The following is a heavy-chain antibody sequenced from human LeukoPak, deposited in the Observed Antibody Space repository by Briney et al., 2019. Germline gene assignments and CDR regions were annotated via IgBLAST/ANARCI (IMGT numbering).Heavy chain of an antibody. D-gene: IGHD3-16*01. CDR1: GFTFSSYS. CDR3: AKGYYDYVWGSYYFDY. J-gene: IGHJ4*02. CDR2: ISGSGGST. Sequence: PGGSLRLSCAASGFTFSSYSMNWVRQAPGKGLEWVSAISGSGGSTYYADSVKGRFTISGDNSRDTLYLQMNSLRAEDTAVYYCAKGYYDYVWGSYYFDYWGQGTLVTVSS. V-gene: IGHV3-23*01.